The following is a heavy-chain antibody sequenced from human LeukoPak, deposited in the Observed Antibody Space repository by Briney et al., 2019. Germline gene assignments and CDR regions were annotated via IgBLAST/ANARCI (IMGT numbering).Heavy chain of an antibody. CDR3: VRATAGSFDH. CDR1: GFTFSNYA. CDR2: LSSNVIGT. J-gene: IGHJ4*02. Sequence: GGSLRLSRSASGFTFSNYAMHWVRQAPGKGLEYVSGLSSNVIGTHYADSVKGRFIISRDNFKDTLYLQMSSLRVDDTAVYYCVRATAGSFDHWGQGTVVTVSP. D-gene: IGHD6-13*01. V-gene: IGHV3-64D*06.